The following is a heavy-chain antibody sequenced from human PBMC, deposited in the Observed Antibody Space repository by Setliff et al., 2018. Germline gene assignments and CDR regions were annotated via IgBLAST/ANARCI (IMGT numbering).Heavy chain of an antibody. V-gene: IGHV3-11*06. D-gene: IGHD1-26*01. CDR2: ITIDDAYS. CDR1: GGSISSYY. J-gene: IGHJ4*02. Sequence: LSLTCTVSGGSISSYYWSWIRQPPGKGLEWVSTITIDDAYSYYADSVKGRFTISRDNARNSLYLQMNSLRAEDTAVYYCARDRETPIYWGQGTLVTVSS. CDR3: ARDRETPIY.